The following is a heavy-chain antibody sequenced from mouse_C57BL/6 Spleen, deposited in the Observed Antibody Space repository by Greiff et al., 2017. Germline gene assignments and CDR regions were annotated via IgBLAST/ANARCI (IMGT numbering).Heavy chain of an antibody. CDR3: ARFYYGRRGYFDV. CDR2: IRNKANGYTT. V-gene: IGHV7-3*01. CDR1: GFTFTDYY. J-gene: IGHJ1*03. D-gene: IGHD1-1*01. Sequence: EVHLVESGGGLVQPGGSLSLSCAASGFTFTDYYMSWVRQPPGKALEWLGFIRNKANGYTTEYSASVKGRFTISRDNSQSILYLQMNALRAEDSATYYCARFYYGRRGYFDVWGTGTTVTVSS.